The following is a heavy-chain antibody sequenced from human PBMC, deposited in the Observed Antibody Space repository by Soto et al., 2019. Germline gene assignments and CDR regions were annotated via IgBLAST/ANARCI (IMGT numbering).Heavy chain of an antibody. CDR1: GFSFSSDA. J-gene: IGHJ6*02. CDR3: AMLGGWSGGSHDMDV. CDR2: ISGGGGST. D-gene: IGHD6-19*01. V-gene: IGHV3-23*01. Sequence: GGSLRLSCAASGFSFSSDAMSWVRQAPGKGLEWVSAISGGGGSTYYADSVKGRFTISRDNFKNTLYLQMNSLRAEDTAVYYCAMLGGWSGGSHDMDVWGQGTTITVSS.